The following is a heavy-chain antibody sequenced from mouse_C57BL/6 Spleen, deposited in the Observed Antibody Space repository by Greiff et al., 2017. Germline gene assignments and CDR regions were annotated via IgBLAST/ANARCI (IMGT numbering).Heavy chain of an antibody. J-gene: IGHJ4*01. CDR2: IDPETGGT. V-gene: IGHV1-15*01. CDR1: GYTFTDYE. CDR3: TNSRFFWYAMDY. Sequence: VQLQQSGAELVRPGASVTLSCKASGYTFTDYEMHWVKQTPVHGLEWIGAIDPETGGTAYNQKFKGKAILTADKSSSTAYMELRSLTSEDSAVYYCTNSRFFWYAMDYWGQGTSVTVSS.